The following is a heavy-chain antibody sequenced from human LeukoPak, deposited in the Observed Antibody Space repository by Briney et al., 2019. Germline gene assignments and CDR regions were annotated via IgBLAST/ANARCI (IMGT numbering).Heavy chain of an antibody. J-gene: IGHJ5*02. CDR1: GGSFSGYY. V-gene: IGHV4-34*01. D-gene: IGHD3-10*01. Sequence: PSETLSLTCAVYGGSFSGYYWSWIRQPPGKGLEWIGEINHSGSTNYNPSLKSRVTISVDTSKNQFSLKLSSVTAADTAVYYCARGGLLWFGELLRWFEPWGQGTLVTVSS. CDR2: INHSGST. CDR3: ARGGLLWFGELLRWFEP.